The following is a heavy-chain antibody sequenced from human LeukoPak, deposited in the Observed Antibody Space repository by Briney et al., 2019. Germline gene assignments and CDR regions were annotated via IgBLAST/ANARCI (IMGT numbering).Heavy chain of an antibody. V-gene: IGHV3-7*04. CDR2: IKQDGSEK. Sequence: PGGSLRLSCAASGFTFSSYWMSWVRQAPGKGLEWVANIKQDGSEKYYVDSVKGRFTISRDNAKNSLYLQMNSLRDEDTAVYHCARTGGRHNPDYWGQGAPVTVSS. J-gene: IGHJ4*02. D-gene: IGHD1-26*01. CDR3: ARTGGRHNPDY. CDR1: GFTFSSYW.